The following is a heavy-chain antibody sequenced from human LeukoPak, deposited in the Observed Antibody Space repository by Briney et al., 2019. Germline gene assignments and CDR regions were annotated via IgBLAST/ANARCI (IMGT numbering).Heavy chain of an antibody. CDR3: ARTFDTYYMDV. V-gene: IGHV1-3*02. Sequence: ASVKVSCKASGYTFTSYAMHWVRQAPGQRLEWMGWSSAGNGNTKYSQDFQGRVTITRDTSASTAYMELSSLKSEDMAVYFCARTFDTYYMDVWGKGTTVTVSS. CDR2: SSAGNGNT. CDR1: GYTFTSYA. D-gene: IGHD3-9*01. J-gene: IGHJ6*03.